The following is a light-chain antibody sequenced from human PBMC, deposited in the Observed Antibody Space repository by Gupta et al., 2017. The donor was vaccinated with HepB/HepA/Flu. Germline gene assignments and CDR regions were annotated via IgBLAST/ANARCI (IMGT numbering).Light chain of an antibody. Sequence: QSALTPPRSVSGSPGQSVTISCTGTNNDVGGYNYVSWYQLHPDKAHKLIIYDVNKRPAGVPQRISGSRSGNTASLTISGREAEEEGDYYCGSDVGPDNYVFGTGTTVTVL. CDR1: NNDVGGYNY. V-gene: IGLV2-11*01. CDR2: DVN. CDR3: GSDVGPDNYV. J-gene: IGLJ1*01.